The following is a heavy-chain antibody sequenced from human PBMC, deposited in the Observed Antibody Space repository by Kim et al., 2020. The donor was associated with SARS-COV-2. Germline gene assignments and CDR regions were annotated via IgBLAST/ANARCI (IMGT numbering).Heavy chain of an antibody. CDR1: GFTFSSYA. CDR3: AKRGVFGWYVDY. CDR2: ISGSGGST. V-gene: IGHV3-23*01. Sequence: GRSLRLSCAASGFTFSSYAMSWVRQAPGKGLEWVSAISGSGGSTYYADSVKGRFTISRDNSKNTLYLQMNSLRDEDTAVYYCAKRGVFGWYVDYWGQGTLVTVSS. J-gene: IGHJ4*02. D-gene: IGHD3-10*02.